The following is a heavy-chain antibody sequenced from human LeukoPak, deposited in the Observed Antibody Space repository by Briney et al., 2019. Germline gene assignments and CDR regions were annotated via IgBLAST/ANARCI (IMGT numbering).Heavy chain of an antibody. V-gene: IGHV4-59*01. CDR2: GYYSGST. CDR3: ARSYSSGWFYFDY. D-gene: IGHD6-19*01. J-gene: IGHJ4*02. CDR1: GGSISSYY. Sequence: SETLSLTCAVYGGSISSYYWSWIRQPPGKGLEWIGYGYYSGSTDYNPSLKSRVSISVDTSKSQFSLKLSSVTAADTAVYYCARSYSSGWFYFDYWGQGTLVTVSS.